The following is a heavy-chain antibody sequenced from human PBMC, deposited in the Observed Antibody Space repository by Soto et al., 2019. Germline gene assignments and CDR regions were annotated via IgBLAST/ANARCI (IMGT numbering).Heavy chain of an antibody. CDR1: GFTFSSYA. Sequence: GGSLRLSCAASGFTFSSYAMHWVRQAPGKGLEWVTLLSDDGYNKYYADSVKGRFTISRDNSKNTLYLQMNSLRTEDTAVYYCAKDFKISGGHYGSLNYYYGMDVWGQGTTVTVSS. V-gene: IGHV3-30-3*01. CDR3: AKDFKISGGHYGSLNYYYGMDV. CDR2: LSDDGYNK. D-gene: IGHD3-10*01. J-gene: IGHJ6*02.